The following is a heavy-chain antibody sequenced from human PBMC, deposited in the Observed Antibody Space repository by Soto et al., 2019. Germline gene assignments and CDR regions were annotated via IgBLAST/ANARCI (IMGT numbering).Heavy chain of an antibody. CDR3: ARESEDLTSNFDY. CDR1: WFTFTRYS. Sequence: GGSLRLSCAASWFTFTRYSMNWVRQAPGNGLEWVSSISSTTNYIYYGDSMKGRFTISRDNGKNSLYLEMHSLRAEDTAVYYCARESEDLTSNFDYWGQGTLVTVSS. J-gene: IGHJ4*02. V-gene: IGHV3-21*06. CDR2: ISSTTNYI.